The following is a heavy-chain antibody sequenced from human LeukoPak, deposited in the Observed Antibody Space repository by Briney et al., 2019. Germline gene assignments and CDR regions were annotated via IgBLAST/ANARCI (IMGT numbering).Heavy chain of an antibody. D-gene: IGHD2-21*01. Sequence: SETLSLTCTVSGGSISSSSYYWGWIRQPPGKGLEWIGSIYCSGSTYYNPSLKSRVTISVDTSKNQFSLKLSSVTAADTAVYYCARLAISGLLRYWGQGTLVTVSS. V-gene: IGHV4-39*01. CDR2: IYCSGST. CDR1: GGSISSSSYY. J-gene: IGHJ4*02. CDR3: ARLAISGLLRY.